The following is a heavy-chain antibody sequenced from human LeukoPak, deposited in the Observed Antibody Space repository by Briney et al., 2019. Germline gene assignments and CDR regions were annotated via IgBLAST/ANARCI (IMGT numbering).Heavy chain of an antibody. CDR3: AKWGGTTFGWGRYYYYYMDV. Sequence: PGGSLRLSCAASGFTFDDYAMHWVRQAPGKGLEWVSLISWDGGSTYYADSVKGRFTISRDNSKNTLYLQMNSLRAEDTAEYYCAKWGGTTFGWGRYYYYYMDVWGKGTTVTISS. CDR1: GFTFDDYA. J-gene: IGHJ6*03. CDR2: ISWDGGST. V-gene: IGHV3-43D*03. D-gene: IGHD3-16*01.